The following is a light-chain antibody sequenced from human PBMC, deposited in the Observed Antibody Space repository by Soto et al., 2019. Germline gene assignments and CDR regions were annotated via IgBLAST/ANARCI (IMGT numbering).Light chain of an antibody. CDR2: EVN. V-gene: IGLV2-8*01. CDR1: SSDIGNYNY. J-gene: IGLJ2*01. CDR3: TSYAGYNNPVI. Sequence: QSALTQPPSASGSPGQSVTISCTGTSSDIGNYNYVSWYQQHPHNAPKLVIYEVNKRPSGVPDRFSGSKSGNTASLTVSGLQAEDEADYYCTSYAGYNNPVIFGGGTKVTVL.